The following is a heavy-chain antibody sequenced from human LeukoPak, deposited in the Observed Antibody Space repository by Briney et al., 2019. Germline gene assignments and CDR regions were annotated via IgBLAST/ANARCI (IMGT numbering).Heavy chain of an antibody. CDR1: GFTFSDYY. J-gene: IGHJ4*02. Sequence: GSLRLSCVASGFTFSDYYMSWIRQAPGKGLEWVSYIRSSGTTIHYADSVKGRLTISRDNAKNSLYLQMNSLRAEDTAVYYCARDRGAVTDVFDYWGQGTLVTVSS. CDR2: IRSSGTTI. V-gene: IGHV3-11*04. CDR3: ARDRGAVTDVFDY. D-gene: IGHD6-19*01.